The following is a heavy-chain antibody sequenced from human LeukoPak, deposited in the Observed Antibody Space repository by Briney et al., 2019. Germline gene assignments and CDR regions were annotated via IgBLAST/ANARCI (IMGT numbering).Heavy chain of an antibody. CDR1: GYTFTSYY. Sequence: GPVKVSCKASGYTFTSYYMHWVRQAPGQGLEWMGIINPSGGSTSYAQKFQGRVTMTRDTSTSTVYMELSSLRSEDTAVYYCARTYDSGGYYDYWGQGTLVTVSS. D-gene: IGHD3-22*01. CDR2: INPSGGST. V-gene: IGHV1-46*01. CDR3: ARTYDSGGYYDY. J-gene: IGHJ4*02.